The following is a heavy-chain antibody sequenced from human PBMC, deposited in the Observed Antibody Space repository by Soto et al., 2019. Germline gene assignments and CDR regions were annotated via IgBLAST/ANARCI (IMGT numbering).Heavy chain of an antibody. Sequence: QVHLLQSGAEVKKPGASVKVSGKASGYTFPSYYIHWVRQAPGQGLVWMGFITPSGGSTSYAQKFQGRDTLTRDTAKSTVYMELSSLTSEDTALYYCERDVNSCFDYWGQGTLVAVSS. CDR1: GYTFPSYY. V-gene: IGHV1-46*01. J-gene: IGHJ4*02. D-gene: IGHD2-21*01. CDR2: ITPSGGST. CDR3: ERDVNSCFDY.